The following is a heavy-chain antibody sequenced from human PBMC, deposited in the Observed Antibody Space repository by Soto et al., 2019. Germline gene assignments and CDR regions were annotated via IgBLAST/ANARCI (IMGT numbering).Heavy chain of an antibody. CDR2: ISHDSIKK. CDR1: GFRFSDYA. CDR3: ARPAKAAAGPDNYWFDS. Sequence: PGGSLRLSCAASGFRFSDYAIHWVRQAPVKXLEWVAVISHDSIKKYYADAVKGRFTISRDNSRNTVYLQMNSLRPEDTAVYLCARPAKAAAGPDNYWFDSWGQGTPVTVSS. V-gene: IGHV3-30-3*01. D-gene: IGHD6-13*01. J-gene: IGHJ5*01.